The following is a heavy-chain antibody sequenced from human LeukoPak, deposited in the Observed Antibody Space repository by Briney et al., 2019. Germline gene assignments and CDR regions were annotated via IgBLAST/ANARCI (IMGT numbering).Heavy chain of an antibody. CDR3: ATGGRPRIDY. V-gene: IGHV1-2*06. J-gene: IGHJ4*02. CDR2: INPNSGGT. CDR1: GYIFIDYY. Sequence: ASVKVSCKASGYIFIDYYMHRVRQAPGQGLEWMGRINPNSGGTNYAQKFQGRVTMTRDTSIITAYMELSRLRSDDTAVYYCATGGRPRIDYWGQGTLVTVSS. D-gene: IGHD2-15*01.